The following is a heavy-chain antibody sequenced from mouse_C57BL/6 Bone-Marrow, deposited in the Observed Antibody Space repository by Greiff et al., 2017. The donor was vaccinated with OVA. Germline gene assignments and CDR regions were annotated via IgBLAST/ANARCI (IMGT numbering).Heavy chain of an antibody. CDR3: ARRRLLDAMDY. Sequence: VQLQQSGAELARPGASVKMSCKASGYTFTSYTMHWVKQRPGQGLEWIGYINPSSGYTKYNQKFKDKATLTADKSSSTAYMQLSSLTSEDSAVYYCARRRLLDAMDYWGQGTSVTVSS. J-gene: IGHJ4*01. V-gene: IGHV1-4*01. D-gene: IGHD2-3*01. CDR2: INPSSGYT. CDR1: GYTFTSYT.